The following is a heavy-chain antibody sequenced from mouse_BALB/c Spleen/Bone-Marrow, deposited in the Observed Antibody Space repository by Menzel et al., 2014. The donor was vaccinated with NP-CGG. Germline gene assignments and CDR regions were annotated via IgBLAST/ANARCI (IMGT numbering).Heavy chain of an antibody. CDR2: IDPANGNT. Sequence: EVQLQQSGAELVKPGASVKLSCTASGFNINDTYMHWVKRRPEQGLEWIGRIDPANGNTKYDPKFQGKATITADTSSNTAYLQLSSLTSEDTAVYYCARNGNYGAWFAYWGQGTLVTVSA. CDR1: GFNINDTY. V-gene: IGHV14-3*02. D-gene: IGHD2-1*01. J-gene: IGHJ3*01. CDR3: ARNGNYGAWFAY.